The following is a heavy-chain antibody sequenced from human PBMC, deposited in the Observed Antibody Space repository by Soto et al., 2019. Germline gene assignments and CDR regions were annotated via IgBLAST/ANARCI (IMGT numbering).Heavy chain of an antibody. Sequence: LRLSCAASGLTFSSYAMSWVRQAPGKGLEWVSAISGSGGSTYYADSVRGRFTVSRDTSTNTVFLQMHSLRADDTATYYCGKDIRSGSIDYWGQGTPVTVSS. D-gene: IGHD1-1*01. CDR2: ISGSGGST. CDR1: GLTFSSYA. CDR3: GKDIRSGSIDY. V-gene: IGHV3-23*01. J-gene: IGHJ4*02.